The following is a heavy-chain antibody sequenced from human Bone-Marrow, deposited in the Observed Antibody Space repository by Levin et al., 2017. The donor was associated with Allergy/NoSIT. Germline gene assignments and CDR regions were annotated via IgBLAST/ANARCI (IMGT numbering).Heavy chain of an antibody. Sequence: GESLKISCKASGYTFTRYLINWVRQAPGQGLEWMGWFNTKSGNPTYAQGFTGRFVFSLDTSVSTAYLQISSLKAEDTAVYYCARVVSGSSIHFDYWGQGTLVTVSS. V-gene: IGHV7-4-1*02. D-gene: IGHD1-26*01. J-gene: IGHJ4*02. CDR3: ARVVSGSSIHFDY. CDR1: GYTFTRYL. CDR2: FNTKSGNP.